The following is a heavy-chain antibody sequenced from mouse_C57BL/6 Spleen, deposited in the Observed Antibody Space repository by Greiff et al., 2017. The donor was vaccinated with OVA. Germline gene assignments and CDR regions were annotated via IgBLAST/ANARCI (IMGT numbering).Heavy chain of an antibody. CDR1: GFTFSDYG. V-gene: IGHV5-17*01. D-gene: IGHD2-4*01. CDR3: ARPNYDYFDY. Sequence: VQLQQSGGGLVKPGGSLKLSCAASGFTFSDYGMHWVRQAPEKGLEWVAYISSGSSTIYYADTVKGRFTISRDNAKNTLFLQMTSLRSEDTAMYYCARPNYDYFDYWGQGTTLTVSS. CDR2: ISSGSSTI. J-gene: IGHJ2*01.